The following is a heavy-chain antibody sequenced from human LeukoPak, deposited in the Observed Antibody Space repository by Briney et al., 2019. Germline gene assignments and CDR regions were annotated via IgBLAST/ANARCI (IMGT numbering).Heavy chain of an antibody. CDR1: GYTFSIYW. V-gene: IGHV5-51*01. D-gene: IGHD2-2*01. Sequence: GESLKISCKTSGYTFSIYWIGWVRQMPGKGLEWMGIIYPSDSDSRYGPSFQGRVTFSVDKSISTAYLKWTGLKASDTGMYYCARVTVPAAGLTAAFDIWGHGTKVTVSS. CDR3: ARVTVPAAGLTAAFDI. J-gene: IGHJ3*02. CDR2: IYPSDSDS.